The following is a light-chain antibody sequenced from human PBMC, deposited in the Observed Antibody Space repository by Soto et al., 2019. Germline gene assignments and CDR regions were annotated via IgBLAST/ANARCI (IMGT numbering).Light chain of an antibody. J-gene: IGLJ2*01. CDR1: SSDVGSYNL. CDR2: EVS. CDR3: CSYAGSSTS. Sequence: QSALTQPASVSGSPGQSITISCTGTSSDVGSYNLVSWYQQRPGKAPKLMIYEVSKRPSGVSNRFSGSKSGNTASLTISGLQAEDEADYYCCSYAGSSTSFGGGTKLTVL. V-gene: IGLV2-23*02.